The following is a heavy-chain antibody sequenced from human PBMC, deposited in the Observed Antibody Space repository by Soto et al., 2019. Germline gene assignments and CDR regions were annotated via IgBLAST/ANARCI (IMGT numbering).Heavy chain of an antibody. CDR1: GYTFTSYY. CDR3: ARGPSGYDFPPYGMDV. Sequence: ASVKVSCKASGYTFTSYYMHWVRQAPGQGLEWVGIINPSGGSTSYAQKFQGRVTLTRDTSTSTVYMELSSLRSEDTAVYYCARGPSGYDFPPYGMDVWGQGTTVTVS. J-gene: IGHJ6*02. CDR2: INPSGGST. D-gene: IGHD5-12*01. V-gene: IGHV1-46*01.